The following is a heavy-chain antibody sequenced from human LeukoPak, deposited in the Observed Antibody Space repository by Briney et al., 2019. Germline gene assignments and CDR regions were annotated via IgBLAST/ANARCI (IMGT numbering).Heavy chain of an antibody. V-gene: IGHV1-46*01. CDR2: INPSGGST. CDR3: AREMATIGSDY. CDR1: GYTFTSYY. J-gene: IGHJ4*02. Sequence: ASVKVSCKASGYTFTSYYMHWVRRAPGQGLEWMGIINPSGGSTSYAQKFQGRVTMTRDTSTSTVYMELSSQRSEDTAVYYCAREMATIGSDYWGQGTLVTVSS. D-gene: IGHD5-24*01.